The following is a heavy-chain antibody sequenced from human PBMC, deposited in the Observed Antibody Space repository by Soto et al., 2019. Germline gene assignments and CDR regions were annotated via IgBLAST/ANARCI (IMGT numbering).Heavy chain of an antibody. CDR3: AREDGVVGSSSAFDH. D-gene: IGHD1-26*01. CDR2: INGRSNYV. V-gene: IGHV3-21*01. J-gene: IGHJ4*02. Sequence: PGGSLRLSCGFSGFTFSTYTMNWVRQAPGKGLEWVSSINGRSNYVYYADSVKGRFTISRDSAKNSLYLQINRLRAEDTAIYYCAREDGVVGSSSAFDHWGLGTLVTVSS. CDR1: GFTFSTYT.